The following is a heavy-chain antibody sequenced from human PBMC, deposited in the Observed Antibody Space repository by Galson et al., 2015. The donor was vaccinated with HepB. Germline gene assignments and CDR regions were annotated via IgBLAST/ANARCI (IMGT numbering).Heavy chain of an antibody. Sequence: SCKASGYTFTSYGISWVRQAPGQGLEWMGWISAYNGNTNYVQKLQGRVTMTTDTSTSTAYMELRSLRSDDTAVYYCARTYYYDSSGYYRNYYYYYMDVWGKGTTVTVSS. V-gene: IGHV1-18*01. CDR3: ARTYYYDSSGYYRNYYYYYMDV. D-gene: IGHD3-22*01. J-gene: IGHJ6*03. CDR2: ISAYNGNT. CDR1: GYTFTSYG.